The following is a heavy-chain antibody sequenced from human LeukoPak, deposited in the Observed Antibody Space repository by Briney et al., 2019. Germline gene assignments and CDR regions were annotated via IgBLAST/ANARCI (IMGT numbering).Heavy chain of an antibody. CDR2: TSFDGSLT. CDR1: GFNFNGYV. V-gene: IGHV3-30*03. D-gene: IGHD6-19*01. Sequence: PGGSLRLSCAASGFNFNGYVLRWVRQAPGKELEWVGLTSFDGSLTYADSVKGRFSISRDSSKNTLYLQMNSLRAEDTAVYYCAREGYSSGRAAAFDYWGQGTLVTVSS. J-gene: IGHJ4*02. CDR3: AREGYSSGRAAAFDY.